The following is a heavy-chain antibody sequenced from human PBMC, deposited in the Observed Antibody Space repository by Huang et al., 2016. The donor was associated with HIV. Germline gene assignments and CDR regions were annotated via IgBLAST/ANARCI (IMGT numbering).Heavy chain of an antibody. V-gene: IGHV4-34*02. CDR3: AREIMISFGGPFDS. CDR1: GGSFSGYF. CDR2: INHAGVT. D-gene: IGHD3-16*01. Sequence: QVQLEQWGAGLLKPSETLSLTCAVYGGSFSGYFWHWIRQSPGKGLEWIGQINHAGVTDSTPSLKSRATISVDTSKNQFSLRLTSVTAADTAIYYCAREIMISFGGPFDSWGHGNLVTVSS. J-gene: IGHJ5*01.